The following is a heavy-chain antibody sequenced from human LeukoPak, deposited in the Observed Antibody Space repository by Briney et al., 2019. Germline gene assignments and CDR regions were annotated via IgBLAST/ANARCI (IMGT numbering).Heavy chain of an antibody. CDR1: GGTFSSYG. CDR2: IIPFSDTPNYA. CDR3: ASYSGSSLRIFDY. J-gene: IGHJ4*02. D-gene: IGHD6-6*01. V-gene: IGHV1-69*05. Sequence: ASAKVSCKASGGTFSSYGISWVRQAPGQGLEWMGGIIPFSDTPNYAIYAQKFQGRVTIITDESTITAYMELSSLRSDDTAVYYCASYSGSSLRIFDYWGQGTLVTVSS.